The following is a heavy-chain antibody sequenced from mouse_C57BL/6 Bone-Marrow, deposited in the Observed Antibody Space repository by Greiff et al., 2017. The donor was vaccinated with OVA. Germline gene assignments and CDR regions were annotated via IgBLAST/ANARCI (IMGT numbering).Heavy chain of an antibody. CDR3: ARFDGYYVVSY. CDR1: GFTIKNNY. CDR2: IDPADGNT. D-gene: IGHD2-3*01. J-gene: IGHJ3*01. Sequence: VQLQQSVAELVRPGASVKLSCKASGFTIKNNYMHWVKQRPEQGLAWIGRIDPADGNTKYDPKFQGKALITADTSSNTAYLQLSSLTSEDTAIYYCARFDGYYVVSYWGQGTLVTVSA. V-gene: IGHV14-3*01.